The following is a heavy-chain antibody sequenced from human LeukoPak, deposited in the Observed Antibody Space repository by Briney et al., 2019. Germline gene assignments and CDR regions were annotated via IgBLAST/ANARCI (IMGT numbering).Heavy chain of an antibody. CDR2: ITSSSSSN. Sequence: PSETLSLTCSVSGGSMSSENEYWGWIRQAPGKGLEWISYITSSSSSNSYADSVKGRFSISRDNAKNSLYLQMKNLRAADTAVYYCVRTHPLFYMDVWGKGTTVTVSS. V-gene: IGHV3-48*01. J-gene: IGHJ6*03. CDR3: VRTHPLFYMDV. CDR1: GGSMSSEN.